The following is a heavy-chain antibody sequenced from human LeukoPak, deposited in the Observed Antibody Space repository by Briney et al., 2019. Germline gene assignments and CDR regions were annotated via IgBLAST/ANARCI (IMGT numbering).Heavy chain of an antibody. Sequence: ASVKVSCKASGGTFSSYVISWVRQAPGQGLEWMGGIIPIFGTANYAQKFQGRVTITADESTTTAYMELSSLRSEDTAVYYCATAENLGYCSSTSCSGYYYMDVWGKGTTVTISS. CDR3: ATAENLGYCSSTSCSGYYYMDV. V-gene: IGHV1-69*13. CDR1: GGTFSSYV. CDR2: IIPIFGTA. J-gene: IGHJ6*03. D-gene: IGHD2-2*01.